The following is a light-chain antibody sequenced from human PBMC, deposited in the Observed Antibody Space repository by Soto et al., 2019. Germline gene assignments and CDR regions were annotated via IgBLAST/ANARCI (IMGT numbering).Light chain of an antibody. CDR2: AAS. CDR1: QSISKY. Sequence: DIHMTRSPSSMSASVGRIVTITCRASQSISKYLNWYQQKPGKAPKVLIYAASSLQSGVPSRFSGSGSGTDFTLTISSLKTEDFANYYCQQSYSTHMWTFGQGTKVDIK. J-gene: IGKJ1*01. V-gene: IGKV1-39*01. CDR3: QQSYSTHMWT.